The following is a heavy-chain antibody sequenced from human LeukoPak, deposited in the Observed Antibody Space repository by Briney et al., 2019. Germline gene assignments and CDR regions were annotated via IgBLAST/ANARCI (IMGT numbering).Heavy chain of an antibody. D-gene: IGHD6-19*01. CDR1: GFSFSDSA. V-gene: IGHV3-73*01. J-gene: IGHJ4*02. CDR2: IKSKANSYAT. CDR3: ARAMMTVAGRGLGY. Sequence: GGSLRLSCAASGFSFSDSAMHWVRQASGKGLEWVGRIKSKANSYATAYAASVKGRFTVSRDDSKNTAYLQMNSLKTEDTAVYYCARAMMTVAGRGLGYWGQGTLVTVSS.